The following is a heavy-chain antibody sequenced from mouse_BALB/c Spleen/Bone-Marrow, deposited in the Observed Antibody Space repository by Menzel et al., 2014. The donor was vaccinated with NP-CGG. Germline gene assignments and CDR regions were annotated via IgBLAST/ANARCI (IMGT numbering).Heavy chain of an antibody. CDR2: IDPANGNT. Sequence: VQLQQSGAELVTPGASVKLSCTASGFNIKDTYMHWVKRRPEQGLEWIGRIDPANGNTKYDPKFQGKATITADTSSNTAYLQLSSLTSEDTAVYYCASYYYGSSLFAYWGQGTLVTVSA. V-gene: IGHV14-3*02. D-gene: IGHD1-1*01. CDR3: ASYYYGSSLFAY. CDR1: GFNIKDTY. J-gene: IGHJ3*01.